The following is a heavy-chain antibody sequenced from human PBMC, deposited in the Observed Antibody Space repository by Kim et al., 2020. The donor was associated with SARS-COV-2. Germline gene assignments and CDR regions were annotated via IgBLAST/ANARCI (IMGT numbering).Heavy chain of an antibody. D-gene: IGHD6-19*01. CDR1: GGTFSSYA. CDR2: IIPIFGTA. Sequence: SVKVSCKASGGTFSSYAISWVRQAPGQGLEWMGGIIPIFGTANYAQKFQGRVTITADESTSTAYMELSSLRSEDTAMYYCARAGSIAVAGTQFDYWGQGTLVTVSS. V-gene: IGHV1-69*13. CDR3: ARAGSIAVAGTQFDY. J-gene: IGHJ4*02.